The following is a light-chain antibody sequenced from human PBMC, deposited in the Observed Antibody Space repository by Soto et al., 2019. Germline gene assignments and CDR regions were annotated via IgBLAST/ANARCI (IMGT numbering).Light chain of an antibody. CDR1: SSNIGSNT. J-gene: IGLJ1*01. V-gene: IGLV1-44*01. CDR2: SNN. Sequence: QSVLTQPPSASGTPGQRVTISCSGSSSNIGSNTVNWYEQLRGTAPKLLIYSNNQRPSGVPDRFSGSKSGTSASMAISGLQSEDEADYYCAPWDDSLNGYVFGTGTKVTAL. CDR3: APWDDSLNGYV.